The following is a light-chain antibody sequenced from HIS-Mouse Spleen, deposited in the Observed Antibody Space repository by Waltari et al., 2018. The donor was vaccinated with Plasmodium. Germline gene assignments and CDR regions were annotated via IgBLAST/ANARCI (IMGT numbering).Light chain of an antibody. Sequence: EIVMTQSPATLSVSPGERAILSCRASQSVSSNLAWYQQKPDQAPRLLIYGASTRATGIPARFSGSGSGTEFTLTISSLQSEDFAVYYCQQYNNWSFTFGPGTKVDIK. V-gene: IGKV3-15*01. CDR2: GAS. CDR3: QQYNNWSFT. CDR1: QSVSSN. J-gene: IGKJ3*01.